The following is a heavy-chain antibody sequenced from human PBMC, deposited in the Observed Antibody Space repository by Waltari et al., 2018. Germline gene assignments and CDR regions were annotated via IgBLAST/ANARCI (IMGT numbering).Heavy chain of an antibody. J-gene: IGHJ6*02. CDR1: GGTFSSYG. CDR2: IIPTCGTT. V-gene: IGHV1-69*06. Sequence: QVQVVQSGAEVKTPGSSVRVSCKASGGTFSSYGISWVRQAPGQGLEWMGGIIPTCGTTNYPQEFQGRFTITADKPTSTAFMELSSLRSADTAVYYCTGGYYESSGFSFSYTYNMDVWGQGTTVTVSS. CDR3: TGGYYESSGFSFSYTYNMDV. D-gene: IGHD3-22*01.